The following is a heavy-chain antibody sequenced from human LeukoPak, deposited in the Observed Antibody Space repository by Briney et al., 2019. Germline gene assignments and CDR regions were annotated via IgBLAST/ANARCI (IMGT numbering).Heavy chain of an antibody. J-gene: IGHJ3*02. CDR2: IYYSGST. CDR3: ARVGPWDYDYVWGSNVSAFDI. CDR1: GGSISSGDYF. D-gene: IGHD3-16*01. Sequence: SETLSLTCTVSGGSISSGDYFWSWIRQPPGKGLEWIGYIYYSGSTYYNPSLKSRVTISVDTSKNQFSLKLSSVTAADTAVYYCARVGPWDYDYVWGSNVSAFDIWGQGTMVTVSS. V-gene: IGHV4-30-4*08.